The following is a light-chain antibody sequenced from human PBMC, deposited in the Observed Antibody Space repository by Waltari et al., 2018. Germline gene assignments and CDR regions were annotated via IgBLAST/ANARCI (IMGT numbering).Light chain of an antibody. J-gene: IGKJ2*01. CDR2: GAS. V-gene: IGKV1-39*01. Sequence: DIQMTQSPSSLSASVGDRVSISCRASQSINVYVDWYQQKPGKAPKLLIYGASTFQSGVPSRFSGSGSGTDFTLTISSLQPEDFASYYCQQSYKTPYTFGQGTKLEF. CDR3: QQSYKTPYT. CDR1: QSINVY.